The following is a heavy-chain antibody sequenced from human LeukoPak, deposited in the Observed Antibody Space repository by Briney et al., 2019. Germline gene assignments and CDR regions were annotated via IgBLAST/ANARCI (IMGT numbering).Heavy chain of an antibody. CDR3: ARGGDYVVAGYY. D-gene: IGHD4-17*01. V-gene: IGHV3-66*01. CDR1: GLTVSSNY. Sequence: WGSLRQSRAASGLTVSSNYMSWVRQAPGKGLEWVSAIYIDGSIHYADSVKGRFSISRDNSRNTVYLQMNSLRGEDTAVYYCARGGDYVVAGYYWGHGTVVTVSS. J-gene: IGHJ4*01. CDR2: IYIDGSI.